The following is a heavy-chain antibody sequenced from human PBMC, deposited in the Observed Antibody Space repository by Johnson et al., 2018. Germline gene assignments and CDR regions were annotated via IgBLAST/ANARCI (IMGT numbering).Heavy chain of an antibody. Sequence: QVQLLESGAEVKKXGSSVKVSCKASGGTFSSYAISWVRQAPGQGLEWMGGIIPIFGTANYAQKFQGRVTITADESTSTAYMELSSLGSEDKAVYYGARGGVVTAIYYYYGMDVWGQGTTVTVSS. J-gene: IGHJ6*02. CDR2: IIPIFGTA. V-gene: IGHV1-69*01. CDR3: ARGGVVTAIYYYYGMDV. D-gene: IGHD2-21*02. CDR1: GGTFSSYA.